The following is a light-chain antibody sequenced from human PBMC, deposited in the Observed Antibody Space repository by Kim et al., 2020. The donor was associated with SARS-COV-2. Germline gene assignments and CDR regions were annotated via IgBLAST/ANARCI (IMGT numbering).Light chain of an antibody. CDR3: QQNDFPPLT. J-gene: IGKJ4*01. Sequence: DIQMTQSPSSLSASVVDRVTIPCRASHDIGNYLNRYQHKPGKAPKLLIYDASKLQGGVPSRFSGSGVGTGFTFTITSLQPEDIATYFCQQNDFPPLTSGGGTKVDIK. CDR2: DAS. V-gene: IGKV1-33*01. CDR1: HDIGNY.